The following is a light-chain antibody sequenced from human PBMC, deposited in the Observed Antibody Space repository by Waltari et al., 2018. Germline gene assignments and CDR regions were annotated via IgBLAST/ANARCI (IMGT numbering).Light chain of an antibody. J-gene: IGKJ5*01. CDR1: QSISSW. CDR3: QQYSDDPMT. CDR2: KSS. V-gene: IGKV1-5*03. Sequence: DIQMTQSPSALSASVGDRVTITCRASQSISSWLAWYQQKPGEVPKLLIQKSSHLQSGVPSRFSGSGSGTEMTLTISSLQSEDFAIYYCQQYSDDPMTFGQGTRLENK.